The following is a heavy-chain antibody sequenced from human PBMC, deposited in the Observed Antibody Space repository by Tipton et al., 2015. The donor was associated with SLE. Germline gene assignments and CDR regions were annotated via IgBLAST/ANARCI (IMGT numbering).Heavy chain of an antibody. V-gene: IGHV3-30*04. J-gene: IGHJ4*02. D-gene: IGHD5-24*01. CDR2: VSSDGNTK. CDR3: ARDGGGGYNTIDN. Sequence: SLRLSCAASGFTFSNYAMHWVRQAPGKGLGCVGVVSSDGNTKYYADSVRGRFTISRDNFKNTIYLEMNSLRPEDTAVYYCARDGGGGYNTIDNWGQGTLVTVSS. CDR1: GFTFSNYA.